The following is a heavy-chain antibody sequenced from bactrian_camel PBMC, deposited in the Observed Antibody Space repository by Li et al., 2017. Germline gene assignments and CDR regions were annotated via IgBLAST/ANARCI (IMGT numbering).Heavy chain of an antibody. Sequence: HVQLVESGGGLVQAGGSLRLSCGTSSGHTGRMYCMAWFRPAPGKEREGVVALASDGSTRYADSVKGRFTISQDKAKNSLYLQMNNLKPEDTAMYYCAATTRFWTVTYRWANYKYDYWGQGTQVTVS. CDR2: LASDGST. CDR1: GHTGRMYC. CDR3: AATTRFWTVTYRWANYKYDY. D-gene: IGHD1*01. V-gene: IGHV3S53*01. J-gene: IGHJ4*01.